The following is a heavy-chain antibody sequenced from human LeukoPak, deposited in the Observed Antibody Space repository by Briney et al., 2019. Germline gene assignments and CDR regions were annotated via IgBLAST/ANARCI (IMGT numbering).Heavy chain of an antibody. J-gene: IGHJ3*02. V-gene: IGHV4-61*02. D-gene: IGHD1-26*01. CDR2: IYTSGST. CDR3: ARPRLDSGSYYPHAFDI. CDR1: GGSISSGSYY. Sequence: SQTLSLTCTVSGGSISSGSYYWSWIRQPAGKGLEWIGRIYTSGSTYYNPSLKSRVTISVDTSKNQFSLKLSSVTAADTAVYYCARPRLDSGSYYPHAFDIWGQGTMVTVSS.